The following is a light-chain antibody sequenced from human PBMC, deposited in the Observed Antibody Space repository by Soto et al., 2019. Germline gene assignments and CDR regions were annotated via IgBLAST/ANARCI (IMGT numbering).Light chain of an antibody. CDR1: QSISSSY. V-gene: IGKV3-20*01. CDR2: GAS. Sequence: EIVLTQYQGTLSLSPGERASLSCRASQSISSSYLAWYQQKPGQAPRLLIYGASSRATGIPDRFSGSGSGTDFTLTISRLEPEDFAVYYCQQYGNSWTFGQGTKVDIK. CDR3: QQYGNSWT. J-gene: IGKJ1*01.